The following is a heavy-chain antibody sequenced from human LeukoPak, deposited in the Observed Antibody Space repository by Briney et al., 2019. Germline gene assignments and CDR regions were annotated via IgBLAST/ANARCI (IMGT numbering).Heavy chain of an antibody. D-gene: IGHD3-9*01. J-gene: IGHJ4*02. CDR1: GFTFDDYA. V-gene: IGHV3-43D*04. CDR3: AKGTYYDILTGYYDWVFDY. Sequence: GGSLRLSCAASGFTFDDYAMHWVRHAPGKGLEWVSLISWDGGSTYYADSVKGRFTISRDNSKNSLYLQMNSLRAEDTALYYCAKGTYYDILTGYYDWVFDYWGQGTLVTVSS. CDR2: ISWDGGST.